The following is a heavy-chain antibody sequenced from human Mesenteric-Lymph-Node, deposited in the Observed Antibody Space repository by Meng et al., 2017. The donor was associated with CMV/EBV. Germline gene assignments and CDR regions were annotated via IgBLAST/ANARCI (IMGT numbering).Heavy chain of an antibody. J-gene: IGHJ5*02. CDR2: ISSGGNII. D-gene: IGHD6-6*01. Sequence: GGSLRLSCAASGFTFSDYNMNWIRQAPGKGLEWVSYISSGGNIIYYADSVKGRFTISRDNAKNSLYLQMNSLRAEDTAVYYCARKVSSYPNWFDPWGQGTLVTVSS. CDR1: GFTFSDYN. CDR3: ARKVSSYPNWFDP. V-gene: IGHV3-11*04.